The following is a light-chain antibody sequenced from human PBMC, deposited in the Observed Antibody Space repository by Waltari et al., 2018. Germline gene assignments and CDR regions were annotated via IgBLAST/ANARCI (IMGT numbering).Light chain of an antibody. CDR3: QQSYSTPIN. J-gene: IGKJ5*01. CDR1: QSISSY. CDR2: AAS. Sequence: DIQMTQSPSSLSASVGDRVTLTCRASQSISSYLNWYQQKPGKAPKLLIYAASSLQSGVPSRFSGSGSGTDFTLTISSLQPEDFATYYCQQSYSTPINFGQGTRLEIK. V-gene: IGKV1-39*01.